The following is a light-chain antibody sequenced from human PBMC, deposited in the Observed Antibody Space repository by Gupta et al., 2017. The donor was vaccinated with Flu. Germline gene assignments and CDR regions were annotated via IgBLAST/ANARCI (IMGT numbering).Light chain of an antibody. V-gene: IGKV3-20*01. CDR1: HSVSSSTY. CDR3: QQYCGSSMYT. Sequence: LSLPPGETATHSCRASHSVSSSTYLAWYQQKPGQAPRLLIYGASSRATGIPDRCSGSGSGTDFTLTISRLEPEDFAVYYCQQYCGSSMYTFGQGTKLEIK. CDR2: GAS. J-gene: IGKJ2*01.